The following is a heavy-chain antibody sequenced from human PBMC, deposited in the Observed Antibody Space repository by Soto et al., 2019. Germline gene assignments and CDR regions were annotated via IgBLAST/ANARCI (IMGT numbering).Heavy chain of an antibody. CDR3: AKETATGGGAFDI. V-gene: IGHV3-23*01. D-gene: IGHD2-8*02. J-gene: IGHJ3*02. CDR1: GFICSSYD. CDR2: ILVDGRT. Sequence: LRLSCAASGFICSSYDMSWVRQAPGKGLEWVSTILVDGRTFYVDSVKGRFTISRDSPQNTVYLQMNSLTAGDTALYYCAKETATGGGAFDICGQGTMVTVSS.